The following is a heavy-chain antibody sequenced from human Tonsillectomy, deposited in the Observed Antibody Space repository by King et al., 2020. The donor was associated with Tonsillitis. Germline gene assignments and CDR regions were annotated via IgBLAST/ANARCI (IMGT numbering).Heavy chain of an antibody. CDR2: IYTSGST. CDR3: ARDLAPYCSSTSCYLYYYYMDV. D-gene: IGHD2-2*01. J-gene: IGHJ6*03. Sequence: VQLQVSGPGLVKPSETLSLTCTVSGGSISSYYWSWIRQPAGKGLEWIGRIYTSGSTNYNPSLKSRVTMSVDTSKNQFSLKLSSVTAADTAVYYCARDLAPYCSSTSCYLYYYYMDVWGKGTTVTVSS. CDR1: GGSISSYY. V-gene: IGHV4-4*07.